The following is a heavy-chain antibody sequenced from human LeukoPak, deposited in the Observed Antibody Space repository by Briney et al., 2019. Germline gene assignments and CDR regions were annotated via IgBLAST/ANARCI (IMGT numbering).Heavy chain of an antibody. CDR2: IYTSGST. D-gene: IGHD5-24*01. J-gene: IGHJ6*03. V-gene: IGHV4-4*07. CDR3: ARWGRDGYKYYYYYMDV. Sequence: SETLSLTCTVSGGSISSYYWSWIRQPAGKGLEWIGRIYTSGSTNYNPSLKSRVTMSVDTSKNQFSLKLSSVTAADPAVYYCARWGRDGYKYYYYYMDVWGKGTTVTVSS. CDR1: GGSISSYY.